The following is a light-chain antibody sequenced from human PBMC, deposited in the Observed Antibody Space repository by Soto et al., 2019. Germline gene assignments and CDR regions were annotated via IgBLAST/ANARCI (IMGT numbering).Light chain of an antibody. CDR1: SSDVGAYNY. CDR2: EVS. Sequence: QSALTQPASVSGSPGQSITISCTGTSSDVGAYNYVSWFQQHPGKAPTLIISEVSNRPAGVSNRFSCSKSGNAASLTISGLQAEDEADYFCFSFTTDWTHVFGTGTKVTVL. V-gene: IGLV2-14*01. J-gene: IGLJ1*01. CDR3: FSFTTDWTHV.